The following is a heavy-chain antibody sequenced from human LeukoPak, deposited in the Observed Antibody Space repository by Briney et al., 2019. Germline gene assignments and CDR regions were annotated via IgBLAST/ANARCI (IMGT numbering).Heavy chain of an antibody. CDR1: GFTFSSYT. Sequence: PGGSLRLSCAASGFTFSSYTMNWVRQAPGKGLEWVSCISKGGDYTYYADSVKGRFTISRDNAKNSVDLQMNSLRAEDTALYYCAREEDSSAIRSSDGMDVWGQGTTVTVSS. CDR2: ISKGGDYT. CDR3: AREEDSSAIRSSDGMDV. D-gene: IGHD6-6*01. J-gene: IGHJ6*02. V-gene: IGHV3-21*01.